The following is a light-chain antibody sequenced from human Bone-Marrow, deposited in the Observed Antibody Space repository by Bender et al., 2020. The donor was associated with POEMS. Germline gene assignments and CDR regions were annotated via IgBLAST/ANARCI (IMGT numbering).Light chain of an antibody. CDR1: GSDVGGYDY. V-gene: IGLV2-14*03. CDR2: DVT. CDR3: SSYTTTNTRYV. J-gene: IGLJ1*01. Sequence: QSALTQPASVSGSPGQSITISCTGSGSDVGGYDYVAWYQQHRGKAPKLMIYDVTYRPSGVSNRFSGSKSGNTASLTISGLLAEDEADYYCSSYTTTNTRYVFGGGTKVTVL.